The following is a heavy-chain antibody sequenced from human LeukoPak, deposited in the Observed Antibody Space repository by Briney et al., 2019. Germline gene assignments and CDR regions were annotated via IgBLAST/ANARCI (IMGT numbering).Heavy chain of an antibody. CDR1: GFTFSSDT. Sequence: GGSLRLSCVASGFTFSSDTMTWVRQAPGKALEWVSSVTESGGITSYADSVKGRFTISRDNSKNTLYPQMNSLRADDTATYYCAKGSSGNYYYWGQGTLVTVSS. D-gene: IGHD3-10*01. CDR2: VTESGGIT. J-gene: IGHJ4*02. V-gene: IGHV3-23*01. CDR3: AKGSSGNYYY.